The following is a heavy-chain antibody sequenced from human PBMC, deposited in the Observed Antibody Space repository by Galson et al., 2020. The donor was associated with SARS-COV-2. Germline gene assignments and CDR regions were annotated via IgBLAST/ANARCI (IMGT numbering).Heavy chain of an antibody. V-gene: IGHV6-1*01. Sequence: SQTLSLTCAISGDSVSSHSAAWNWIRQSPSRGLEGLGRTYYRSQWSTDYAVSVKSRITINPDTSKNQFSLQLNSVTPEDTAMYYCAGRVAGAGSLHIWGQGTMVIVSS. CDR3: AGRVAGAGSLHI. CDR2: TYYRSQWST. CDR1: GDSVSSHSAA. D-gene: IGHD6-19*01. J-gene: IGHJ3*02.